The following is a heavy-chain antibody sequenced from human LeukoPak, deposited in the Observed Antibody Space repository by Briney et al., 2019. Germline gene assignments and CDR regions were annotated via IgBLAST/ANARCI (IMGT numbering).Heavy chain of an antibody. CDR3: ARDGIAVGDY. Sequence: SETPSLTCTVSGGSISGHWWSWIRQPAGKGLEWIGRFSPSGSIHYNPSLESRVTISVDKPKNQFSLTLSFVTAADTAVYYCARDGIAVGDYWGQGSLVTVSS. D-gene: IGHD6-19*01. CDR2: FSPSGSI. J-gene: IGHJ4*02. V-gene: IGHV4-4*07. CDR1: GGSISGHW.